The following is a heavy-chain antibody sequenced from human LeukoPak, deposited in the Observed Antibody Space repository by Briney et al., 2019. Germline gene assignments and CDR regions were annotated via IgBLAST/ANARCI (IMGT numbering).Heavy chain of an antibody. Sequence: SETLSLTCTVSGGSISSSSYYWGWIRQPPGKGLEWIGEINHSGSTNYNPSLKSRVTISVDTSTNQFSLKLSSVTAADTAVYYCARPKGDYYDSSGYRGDNWFDPWGQGTLVTVSS. J-gene: IGHJ5*02. CDR1: GGSISSSSYY. CDR3: ARPKGDYYDSSGYRGDNWFDP. D-gene: IGHD3-22*01. CDR2: INHSGST. V-gene: IGHV4-39*07.